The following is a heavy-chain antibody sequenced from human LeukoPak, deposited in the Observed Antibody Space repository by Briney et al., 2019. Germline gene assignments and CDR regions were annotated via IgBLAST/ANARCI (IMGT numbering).Heavy chain of an antibody. CDR2: IYYSGST. V-gene: IGHV4-59*01. CDR1: GGSISSYY. CDR3: ARSEGEPTGGGGAFDI. D-gene: IGHD7-27*01. J-gene: IGHJ3*02. Sequence: ASETLSLTCTFSGGSISSYYWSWIRQPPGKGLEWIGYIYYSGSTNYNPSLKSRVTISVDTSKNQFSLKLSSVTAADTAVYYCARSEGEPTGGGGAFDIWGQGTMVTVSS.